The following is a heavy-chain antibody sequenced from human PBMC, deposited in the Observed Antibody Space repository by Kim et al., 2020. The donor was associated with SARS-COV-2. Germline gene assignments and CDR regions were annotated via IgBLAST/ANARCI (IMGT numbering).Heavy chain of an antibody. J-gene: IGHJ6*03. CDR1: GGSISSYY. Sequence: SETLSLTCTVSGGSISSYYWSWIRQPPGKGLEWIGYIYYSGSTNYNPSLKRRVTISVDTSKNQFSLKLSSVAAADTAVYYCARVLGCSSTSCNTSYYYYYYMDVWGKGTTVTVSS. V-gene: IGHV4-59*01. CDR2: IYYSGST. CDR3: ARVLGCSSTSCNTSYYYYYYMDV. D-gene: IGHD2-2*02.